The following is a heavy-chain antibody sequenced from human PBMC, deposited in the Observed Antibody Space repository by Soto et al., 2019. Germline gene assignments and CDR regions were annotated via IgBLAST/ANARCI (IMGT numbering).Heavy chain of an antibody. D-gene: IGHD3-10*01. CDR3: TRASLSLGGHSLARGNIRHQNFYNGMDV. CDR1: GVSIRSNNW. V-gene: IGHV4-4*02. J-gene: IGHJ6*02. CDR2: IYHTGSS. Sequence: QVHLQESGPGLVKPSGTLSLTCTVSGVSIRSNNWWSWVRQSPGKGLEWMGEIYHTGSSNYSPSVKNRVSISLDKSTNQFTLRLSSVTAADTAVYYCTRASLSLGGHSLARGNIRHQNFYNGMDVWGQGTTVAVSS.